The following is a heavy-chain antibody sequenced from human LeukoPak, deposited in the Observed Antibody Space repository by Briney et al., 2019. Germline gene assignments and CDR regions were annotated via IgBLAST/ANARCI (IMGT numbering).Heavy chain of an antibody. CDR3: ARGRGRIAALHRVQQQPYYYYYYMDV. V-gene: IGHV4-34*01. CDR1: GGSFSGYY. Sequence: PSETLSLTCAVSGGSFSGYYWSWIRQPPGKGLEWIGEINHSGSTNYNPSLKSRVTISVDTSKNQFSLKLSSVTAADTAVYYCARGRGRIAALHRVQQQPYYYYYYMDVWGKGTTVTVSS. D-gene: IGHD6-13*01. J-gene: IGHJ6*03. CDR2: INHSGST.